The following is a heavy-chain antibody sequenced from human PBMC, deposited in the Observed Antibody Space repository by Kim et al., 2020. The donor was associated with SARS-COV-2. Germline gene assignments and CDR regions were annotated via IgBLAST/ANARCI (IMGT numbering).Heavy chain of an antibody. J-gene: IGHJ4*02. CDR2: IYYSGST. D-gene: IGHD4-17*01. Sequence: SETLSLTCTVSGGSISSSSYYWGWIRQPPGKGLEWIGSIYYSGSTYYNPPLKSRVTISVDTSKNQFSLTLSSVTAADTAVYYFARLRWYYFDYWGQGTLGPLSS. CDR3: ARLRWYYFDY. V-gene: IGHV4-39*01. CDR1: GGSISSSSYY.